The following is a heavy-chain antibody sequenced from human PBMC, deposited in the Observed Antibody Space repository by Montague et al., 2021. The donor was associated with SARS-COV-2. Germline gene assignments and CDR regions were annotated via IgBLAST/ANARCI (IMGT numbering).Heavy chain of an antibody. V-gene: IGHV4-31*03. J-gene: IGHJ6*02. Sequence: TLSLTCTVSGGSISSGGYYWSWIRQHPGKGLEWIGYIYYSGSTYYNPSLKSRVTISVDTSKNQFSLKLSSVTAADTAVYYCARVSVEMATMGVYYYYGREVGGQGTTVTVSS. D-gene: IGHD5-24*01. CDR1: GGSISSGGYY. CDR3: ARVSVEMATMGVYYYYGREV. CDR2: IYYSGST.